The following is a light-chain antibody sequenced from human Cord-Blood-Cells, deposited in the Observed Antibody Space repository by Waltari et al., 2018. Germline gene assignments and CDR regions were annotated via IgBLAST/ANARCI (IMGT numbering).Light chain of an antibody. J-gene: IGKJ2*01. Sequence: DIVMTQSPLSLPVTLGEPASISCRSSQSLLHSNGYNYLDWYLQKPGQSPQLLIYLGSNRASGVPDRFSGSGSGTDFTLKISRVEAEYVGVYYCMQALQTPYTFGQGTKLEIK. CDR1: QSLLHSNGYNY. V-gene: IGKV2-28*01. CDR3: MQALQTPYT. CDR2: LGS.